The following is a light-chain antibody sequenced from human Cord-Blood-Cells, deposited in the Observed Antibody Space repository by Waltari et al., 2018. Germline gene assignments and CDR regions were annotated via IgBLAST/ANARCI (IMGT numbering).Light chain of an antibody. Sequence: QSALTQPASVSGSPGQSITISCTGTSSDVGGYNYVSWYQQHPGKAPKLMIYEVSNRPSGVSSRFSGSKSGNTASLTISGLPAEDEADYYCSSYTSSSTYVFGTGTKVTVL. CDR1: SSDVGGYNY. J-gene: IGLJ1*01. V-gene: IGLV2-14*01. CDR2: EVS. CDR3: SSYTSSSTYV.